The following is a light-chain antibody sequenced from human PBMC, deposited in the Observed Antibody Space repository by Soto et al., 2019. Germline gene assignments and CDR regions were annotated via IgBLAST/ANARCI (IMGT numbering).Light chain of an antibody. CDR2: GAS. V-gene: IGKV3-15*01. Sequence: EIVMTQFPATLSVFPGERATLSCRASQSVSSNLAWYQQRPGQAPRLLIYGASTRATGIPARFSGSGSGTEFTLTISSLQSEDFALYYCKQDNNWPPWTFGQGTKVEI. CDR1: QSVSSN. J-gene: IGKJ1*01. CDR3: KQDNNWPPWT.